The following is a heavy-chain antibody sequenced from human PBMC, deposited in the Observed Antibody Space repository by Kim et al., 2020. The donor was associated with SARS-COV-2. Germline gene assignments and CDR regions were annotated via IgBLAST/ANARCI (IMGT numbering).Heavy chain of an antibody. CDR2: IYYRGST. D-gene: IGHD3-9*01. V-gene: IGHV4-39*07. CDR1: GGSISSSSYY. CDR3: ARGQILTGPLGY. J-gene: IGHJ4*02. Sequence: SETLSLTCTVSGGSISSSSYYWGWIRQPPGKGLEWIGSIYYRGSTYYNPSLKSRVTISVDTSKNQFSLKLSSVTAADTAVYYCARGQILTGPLGYWGQGTLVTVSS.